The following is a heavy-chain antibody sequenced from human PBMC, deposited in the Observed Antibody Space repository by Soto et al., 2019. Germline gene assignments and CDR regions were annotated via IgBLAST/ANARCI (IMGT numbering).Heavy chain of an antibody. J-gene: IGHJ4*02. V-gene: IGHV1-8*01. Sequence: ASVKVSCKASGYTFTSYDINWVRQATGQGLEWMGWMNPNSGNTGYAQKFQGRVTMTRNTSISTVYMELSSLRSEDTAVYYCARVEGLWLRYYFDYWGQGTLVTVSS. CDR3: ARVEGLWLRYYFDY. CDR1: GYTFTSYD. D-gene: IGHD5-18*01. CDR2: MNPNSGNT.